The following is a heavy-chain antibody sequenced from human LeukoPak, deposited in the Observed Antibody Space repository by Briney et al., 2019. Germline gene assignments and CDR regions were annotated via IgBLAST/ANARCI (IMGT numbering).Heavy chain of an antibody. J-gene: IGHJ4*02. D-gene: IGHD6-13*01. CDR3: ARDLAAAGTGY. CDR2: IRIDRGSK. CDR1: GFTFSNYG. Sequence: GSLRLSCAASGFTFSNYGIHWGRQAPGKGLEWVAFIRIDRGSKLYSDSVRGRFTISRENSKNTLYLQMDRLTDDDTAVYYCARDLAAAGTGYWGQGTLVTVSS. V-gene: IGHV3-30*02.